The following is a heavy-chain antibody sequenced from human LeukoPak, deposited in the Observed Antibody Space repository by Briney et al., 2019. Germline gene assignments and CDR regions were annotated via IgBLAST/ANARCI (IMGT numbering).Heavy chain of an antibody. V-gene: IGHV3-23*01. D-gene: IGHD6-13*01. CDR2: IRESGSGT. J-gene: IGHJ5*02. CDR3: ARGFATAAATFDP. Sequence: GGPLRLSCAASGFTFSRYAMSWVRQAPGKGLEWGSAIRESGSGTYYADSVKGRFTISRDNSKNTLYLQMNSLRAEDTAVYYCARGFATAAATFDPWGQGTLVTVSS. CDR1: GFTFSRYA.